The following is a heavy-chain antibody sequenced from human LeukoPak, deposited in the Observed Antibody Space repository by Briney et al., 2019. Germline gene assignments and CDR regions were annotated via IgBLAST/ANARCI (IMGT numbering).Heavy chain of an antibody. CDR3: ASPRGYSYGYNGPLHAFDI. J-gene: IGHJ3*02. D-gene: IGHD5-18*01. CDR2: IYPGDSDT. CDR1: GYSFTSYW. V-gene: IGHV5-51*01. Sequence: GESLKISCKGSGYSFTSYWIGWVRQMPGKGLEWMGIIYPGDSDTRYSPSFQGQVTISADKSISTAYLQWSSLKASDTAMYYRASPRGYSYGYNGPLHAFDIWGQGTMVTVSS.